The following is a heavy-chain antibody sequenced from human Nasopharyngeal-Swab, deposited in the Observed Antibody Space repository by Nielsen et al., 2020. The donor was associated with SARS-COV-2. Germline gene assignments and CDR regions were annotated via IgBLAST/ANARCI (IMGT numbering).Heavy chain of an antibody. J-gene: IGHJ5*02. CDR3: ARDDYVWGSYRYTGGNWFDP. CDR1: GFTFSSCG. D-gene: IGHD3-16*02. V-gene: IGHV3-33*01. CDR2: IWYDGSNK. Sequence: GESLKISCAASGFTFSSCGMHWVRQAPGKGLEWVAVIWYDGSNKYYADSVKGRFTISRDNSKNTLYLQMNSLRAEDTAVYYCARDDYVWGSYRYTGGNWFDPWGQGTLVTVSS.